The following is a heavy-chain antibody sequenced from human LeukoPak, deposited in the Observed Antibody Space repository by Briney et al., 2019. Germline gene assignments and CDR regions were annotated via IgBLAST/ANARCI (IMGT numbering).Heavy chain of an antibody. CDR3: ATRPTPRDRDY. CDR2: IGGSADTT. CDR1: GFTFSIYA. D-gene: IGHD5-24*01. Sequence: GGSLRLSCAASGFTFSIYAMSWVRQAPGKGLEWVSAIGGSADTTYYADSVKGRFTMSRDNSKSTLYLQTNSLRAEDTAVYYCATRPTPRDRDYWGQGTLVTVSS. J-gene: IGHJ4*02. V-gene: IGHV3-23*01.